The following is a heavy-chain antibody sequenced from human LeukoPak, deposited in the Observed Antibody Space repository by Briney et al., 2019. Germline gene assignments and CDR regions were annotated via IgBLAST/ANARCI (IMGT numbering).Heavy chain of an antibody. Sequence: GGSLSLSCAASGLTFSNYAMSWFRQAPGKGLEWVSGITSGFTPHYSDSVKGRVTISRDNCKNTFHLQMNSLRAEDTAVYYCAKDYSDSRVGDVFLEYWGQGTLVTVSS. CDR1: GLTFSNYA. J-gene: IGHJ4*02. CDR3: AKDYSDSRVGDVFLEY. CDR2: ITSGFTP. V-gene: IGHV3-23*01. D-gene: IGHD1-26*01.